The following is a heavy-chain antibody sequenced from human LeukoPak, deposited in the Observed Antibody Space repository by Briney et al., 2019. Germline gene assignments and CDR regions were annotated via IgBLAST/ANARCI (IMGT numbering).Heavy chain of an antibody. V-gene: IGHV3-30-3*01. CDR2: ISYDGSNK. J-gene: IGHJ4*02. CDR1: GFTFSGYP. Sequence: GGSLRLSCAASGFTFSGYPIHWVRQAPGKGLEWVAVISYDGSNKYYADSVKGRFTISRDNSKNTLYLQMNSLRAEDTAVYYCATEWGGSPGTISLFDYWGQGTLVTVSS. CDR3: ATEWGGSPGTISLFDY. D-gene: IGHD2-8*01.